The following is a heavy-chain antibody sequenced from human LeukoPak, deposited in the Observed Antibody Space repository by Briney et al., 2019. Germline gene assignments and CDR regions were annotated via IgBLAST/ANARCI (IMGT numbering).Heavy chain of an antibody. D-gene: IGHD1-26*01. CDR1: GFTFSSYR. CDR2: ISTSSSTI. Sequence: GGSLRLSCAASGFTFSSYRMNWVRQAPGKGLEWVSYISTSSSTIYYADSVKGRFTISRDNAKNSLYLQMNSLRDGDTAVYYCARMSGTYYYSFDIWGQGTMVTVSS. V-gene: IGHV3-48*02. CDR3: ARMSGTYYYSFDI. J-gene: IGHJ3*02.